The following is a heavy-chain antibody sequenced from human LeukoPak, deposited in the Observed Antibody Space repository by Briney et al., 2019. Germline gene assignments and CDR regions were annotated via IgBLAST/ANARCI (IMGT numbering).Heavy chain of an antibody. CDR2: IFYSGST. J-gene: IGHJ5*02. D-gene: IGHD4-17*01. CDR3: ARQRRRGYGDYERRFVGNWFDP. CDR1: GGSISTSSYY. V-gene: IGHV4-39*01. Sequence: SETLSLTCTVSGGSISTSSYYWGWVRQPPGKGLEWIGNIFYSGSTYYSPSLKSRVTISVDTSKNQFSLKLSSVTAADTAVYYCARQRRRGYGDYERRFVGNWFDPWGQGTLVTVSS.